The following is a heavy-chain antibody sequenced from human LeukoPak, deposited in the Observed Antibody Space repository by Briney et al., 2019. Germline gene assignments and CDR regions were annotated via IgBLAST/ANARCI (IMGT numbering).Heavy chain of an antibody. CDR3: ATLWFGELISFAFDI. Sequence: GGSLRLSCAASGFTFSSYGMHWVRQAPGKGLEWVAAISYDESNQSYADSVKGRFTISRDNSKNTLYLQMNSLRAEDTAVYYCATLWFGELISFAFDIWGQGTMVTVSS. CDR2: ISYDESNQ. V-gene: IGHV3-30*03. D-gene: IGHD3-10*01. J-gene: IGHJ3*02. CDR1: GFTFSSYG.